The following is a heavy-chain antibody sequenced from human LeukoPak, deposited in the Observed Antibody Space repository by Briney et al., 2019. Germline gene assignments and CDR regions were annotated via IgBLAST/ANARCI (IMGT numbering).Heavy chain of an antibody. V-gene: IGHV1-3*01. CDR2: INAGNGQT. CDR3: ARGIWSRPVSPYFCDG. Sequence: ASVKVCCKASGYTFINYAMQWVRQAPGQTREWMGWINAGNGQTRHSQRFQGRVTITRDTSASTVYMEVTRLRFEVMAGHFCARGIWSRPVSPYFCDGRGQGTLVTVSS. D-gene: IGHD3-3*01. CDR1: GYTFINYA. J-gene: IGHJ4*02.